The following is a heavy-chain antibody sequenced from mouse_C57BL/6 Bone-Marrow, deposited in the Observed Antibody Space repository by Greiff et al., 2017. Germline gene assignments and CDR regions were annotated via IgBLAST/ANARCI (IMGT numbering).Heavy chain of an antibody. CDR3: ASGGLRAWFAD. V-gene: IGHV1-66*01. D-gene: IGHD2-4*01. CDR1: GYSFTSYY. J-gene: IGHJ3*01. Sequence: VQLQESGPELVKPGASVKISCKASGYSFTSYYIHWVKQRPGQGLEWIGWIYPGSGNTKYNEKFKGKATLTADTSSSTAYMQLSSLTSEDSVVYCCASGGLRAWFADWGQGTLVTVSA. CDR2: IYPGSGNT.